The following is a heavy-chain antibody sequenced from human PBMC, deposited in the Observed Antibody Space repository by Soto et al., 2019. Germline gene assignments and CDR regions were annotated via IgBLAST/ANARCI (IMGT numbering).Heavy chain of an antibody. CDR1: GGSFIPYF. CDR3: ARLASGWQYYYFDF. CDR2: INHSGST. D-gene: IGHD6-19*01. Sequence: SETLSLTCAVYGGSFIPYFWSWIRQPPWKGLEWIGEINHSGSTNYNPSLTRRATLSVDASKNQVSLKLTSVTAADTAVYYCARLASGWQYYYFDFWGRGTPVTVSS. V-gene: IGHV4-34*01. J-gene: IGHJ2*01.